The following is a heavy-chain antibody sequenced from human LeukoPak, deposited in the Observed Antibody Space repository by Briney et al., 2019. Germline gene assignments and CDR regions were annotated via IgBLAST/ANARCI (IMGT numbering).Heavy chain of an antibody. Sequence: PGGSLRLSCAASGFTFSSYAMHWVRQAPGKGLEWVAVISYDGSNKYYADSVKGRFTISRDNSKNTLYLQMNSLRAEDTAVYYCASLAAGSGSYPERDDYWGQGTLVTVSS. CDR3: ASLAAGSGSYPERDDY. V-gene: IGHV3-30*04. CDR2: ISYDGSNK. D-gene: IGHD3-10*01. J-gene: IGHJ4*02. CDR1: GFTFSSYA.